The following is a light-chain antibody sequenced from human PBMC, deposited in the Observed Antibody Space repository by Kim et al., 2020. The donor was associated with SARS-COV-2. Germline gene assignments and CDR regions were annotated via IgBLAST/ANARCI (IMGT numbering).Light chain of an antibody. CDR3: NSRDSNDYVL. J-gene: IGLJ2*01. V-gene: IGLV3-19*01. CDR1: SLRSYY. Sequence: SSDLTQDPAVSVALGQTVRITCQGDSLRSYYATWYQLKPGQAPKVVIYGKDNRPSGVPDRFSGSSSGNTAYLTITGTQAGDEADYYCNSRDSNDYVLFGGGTKVTVL. CDR2: GKD.